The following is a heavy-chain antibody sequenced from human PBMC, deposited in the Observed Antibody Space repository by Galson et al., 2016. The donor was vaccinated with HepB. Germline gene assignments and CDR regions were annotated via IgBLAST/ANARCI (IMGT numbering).Heavy chain of an antibody. J-gene: IGHJ4*02. CDR1: GFTFRNYG. CDR3: ARDTTSLALARKGGYYFDY. V-gene: IGHV3-33*01. CDR2: IWFDGSNK. D-gene: IGHD6-19*01. Sequence: SLRLSCAASGFTFRNYGVHWVRQAPGKGPEWVAVIWFDGSNKSYADSVKGRFTISRDNSKCTVYLQMTSLRVEDTAVYYCARDTTSLALARKGGYYFDYWGQGTLVTVTS.